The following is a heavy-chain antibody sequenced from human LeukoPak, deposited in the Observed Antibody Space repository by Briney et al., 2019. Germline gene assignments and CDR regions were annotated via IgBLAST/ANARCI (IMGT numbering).Heavy chain of an antibody. D-gene: IGHD3-22*01. CDR2: LSRSGSRT. CDR1: GFRFSNYA. V-gene: IGHV3-23*01. CDR3: AKDDSSGYYHDH. J-gene: IGHJ5*02. Sequence: VGSLRLSCVGSGFRFSNYAMNWVRQAPGKGLQWVSALSRSGSRTFYADSVKGRFTISRVNSKNTLYLQMDSLRAEDTAIYYCAKDDSSGYYHDHWGQGTLVTVSS.